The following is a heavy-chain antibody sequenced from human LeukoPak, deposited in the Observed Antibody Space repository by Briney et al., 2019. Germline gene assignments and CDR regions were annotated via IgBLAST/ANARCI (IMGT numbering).Heavy chain of an antibody. J-gene: IGHJ4*02. CDR1: GFTFSLYA. CDR2: ISGSGGST. CDR3: ATKAAWYSSGEY. D-gene: IGHD6-19*01. V-gene: IGHV3-23*01. Sequence: GGSLRLSCAASGFTFSLYAMSWVRQAPGKGLEWVSAISGSGGSTYYADSVKGRFTISRDNSKNTLYLQMNSLRAEDTAVYYCATKAAWYSSGEYWGQGTLVTVSS.